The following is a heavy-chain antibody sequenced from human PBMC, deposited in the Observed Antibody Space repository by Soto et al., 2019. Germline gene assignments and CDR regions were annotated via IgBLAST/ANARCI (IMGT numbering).Heavy chain of an antibody. V-gene: IGHV3-49*04. CDR3: TGATTPDGDAFDI. CDR2: IRSKAYGGTT. CDR1: GFTFGDYA. D-gene: IGHD1-7*01. J-gene: IGHJ3*02. Sequence: GGSLRLSCTASGFTFGDYAMSWVRQAPGKGLEWVGFIRSKAYGGTTEYAASVKGRFTISRDDSKSIAYLQMNSLKTEDTAVYYCTGATTPDGDAFDIWRQGTMATVS.